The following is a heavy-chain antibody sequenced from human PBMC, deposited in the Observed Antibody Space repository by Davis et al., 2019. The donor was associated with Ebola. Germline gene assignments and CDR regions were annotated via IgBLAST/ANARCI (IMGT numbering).Heavy chain of an antibody. CDR3: ARDDWGYCSGGSCLFDY. J-gene: IGHJ4*02. CDR1: GFTFSTYA. D-gene: IGHD2-15*01. V-gene: IGHV3-30-3*01. CDR2: ISYDRSNK. Sequence: PGGSLRLSCAASGFTFSTYAMHWVRHAPGKGLEWVAVISYDRSNKYYADSVTGRFTISRDNSKNTLYLQMNSLRAEDTAVYYCARDDWGYCSGGSCLFDYWGQGTLVTVSS.